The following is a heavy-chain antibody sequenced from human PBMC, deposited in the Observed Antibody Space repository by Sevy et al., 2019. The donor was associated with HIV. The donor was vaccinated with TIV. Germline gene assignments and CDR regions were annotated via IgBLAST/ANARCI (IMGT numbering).Heavy chain of an antibody. CDR1: GFTFSSYS. V-gene: IGHV3-21*01. CDR3: ARVVAAAGDY. CDR2: ISSSSSYI. Sequence: GGSLRLSCAASGFTFSSYSMNWVRQAPGKGLEWVSSISSSSSYIYYAGSVKGRFNISRDNAKNSLYLQMNSLRAEDTAVYYCARVVAAAGDYWGQGTLVTVSS. D-gene: IGHD6-13*01. J-gene: IGHJ4*02.